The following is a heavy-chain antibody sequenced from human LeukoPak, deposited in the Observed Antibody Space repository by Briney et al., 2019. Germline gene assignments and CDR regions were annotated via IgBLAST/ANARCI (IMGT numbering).Heavy chain of an antibody. J-gene: IGHJ4*02. CDR3: ARGVDYYGV. CDR2: INHSGGT. Sequence: SETLSLTCAVYGGSFSGYSWNWIRQPPVKGLEWIGEINHSGGTNYNPSLKSRVTISVDTSKKQFSLKLSSVTAADAAVYYCARGVDYYGVWGQGTLVTVSS. D-gene: IGHD3-10*01. CDR1: GGSFSGYS. V-gene: IGHV4-34*01.